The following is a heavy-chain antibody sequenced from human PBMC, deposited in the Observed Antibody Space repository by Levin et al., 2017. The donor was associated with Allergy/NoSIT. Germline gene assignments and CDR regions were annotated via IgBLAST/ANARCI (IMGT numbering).Heavy chain of an antibody. V-gene: IGHV4-30-2*01. J-gene: IGHJ4*02. CDR1: GGSMSSAAYS. Sequence: PSETLSLTCAVSGGSMSSAAYSWNWLRQPPGKGLEWIGYIYYSGNTYYNPSLKSRVTLSVDRSKNEFSLKVNSVTAADTAVYYCARRVGASRATFDFWGQGLLVTVSS. D-gene: IGHD1-26*01. CDR3: ARRVGASRATFDF. CDR2: IYYSGNT.